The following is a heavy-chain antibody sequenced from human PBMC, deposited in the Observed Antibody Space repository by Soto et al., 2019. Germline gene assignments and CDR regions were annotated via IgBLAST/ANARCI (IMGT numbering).Heavy chain of an antibody. Sequence: SQALPLTCSISGNSVSSKIAAWNWIRQSPSRGLEWLGRTYYRSKWYNDYAVSVKSRITINPDTSKNQFSLQLNSVTPEDTAVYYCARDRPFSCGGRVNNWSDP. D-gene: IGHD2-15*01. V-gene: IGHV6-1*01. CDR3: ARDRPFSCGGRVNNWSDP. J-gene: IGHJ5*02. CDR1: GNSVSSKIAA. CDR2: TYYRSKWYN.